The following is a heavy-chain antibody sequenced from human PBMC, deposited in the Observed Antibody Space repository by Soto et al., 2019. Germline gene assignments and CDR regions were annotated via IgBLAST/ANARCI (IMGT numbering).Heavy chain of an antibody. Sequence: GGSLRLSCAASGFTFSSYAMSWVRQAPGKGLEWVSAISGSGGSTYYADSVKGRFTISRDNSKNTLYLQMNSLRAEDTAVYYCAKELRETWGYCSSTSCYYYGMDVWGQGTTVTVSS. CDR2: ISGSGGST. CDR1: GFTFSSYA. D-gene: IGHD2-2*01. CDR3: AKELRETWGYCSSTSCYYYGMDV. V-gene: IGHV3-23*01. J-gene: IGHJ6*02.